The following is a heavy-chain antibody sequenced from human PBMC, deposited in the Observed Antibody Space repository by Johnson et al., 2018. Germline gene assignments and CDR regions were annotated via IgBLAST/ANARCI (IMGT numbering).Heavy chain of an antibody. J-gene: IGHJ6*03. CDR2: ISWNSDTI. D-gene: IGHD3-9*01. CDR3: SREGYDVLTDSSDSYYSSYYLDG. V-gene: IGHV3-9*01. CDR1: GFTFDDYA. Sequence: VQLVQSGGGLVQPGRSLRLSCAVSGFTFDDYAMHWVRQAPGKGLEWVSGISWNSDTIAYANSVKGRFTISRDKAKSSLERQMNSRRAEDTAVYYCSREGYDVLTDSSDSYYSSYYLDGWGKVTTVTVSS.